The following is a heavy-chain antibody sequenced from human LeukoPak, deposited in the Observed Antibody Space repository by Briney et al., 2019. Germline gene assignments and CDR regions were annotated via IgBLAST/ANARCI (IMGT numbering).Heavy chain of an antibody. J-gene: IGHJ3*02. Sequence: GGSLRLSCAASGFTFSSYAMSWVRQAPGKGLEWVSAISGSGGSTYYADSVKGRFTISRDTSKNTLYLQMNSLRAEDTAVYYCAKDPPFAFGNPGAFDIWGQGTMVTVSS. CDR2: ISGSGGST. D-gene: IGHD3-10*01. CDR3: AKDPPFAFGNPGAFDI. CDR1: GFTFSSYA. V-gene: IGHV3-23*01.